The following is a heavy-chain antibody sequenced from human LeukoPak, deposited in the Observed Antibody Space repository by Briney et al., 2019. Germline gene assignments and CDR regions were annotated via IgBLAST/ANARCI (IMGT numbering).Heavy chain of an antibody. CDR2: IYYSGNT. V-gene: IGHV4-39*07. D-gene: IGHD2-15*01. CDR3: ARDEGWYMY. J-gene: IGHJ4*02. Sequence: SETLSLTCTVSAGSISSDSYYWGWIRQPPGKGLEWIGTIYYSGNTYYNPSLKSQLTISVDTSKNQFSLKLRSVTAADTALYYCARDEGWYMYWGQGTLVTVSS. CDR1: AGSISSDSYY.